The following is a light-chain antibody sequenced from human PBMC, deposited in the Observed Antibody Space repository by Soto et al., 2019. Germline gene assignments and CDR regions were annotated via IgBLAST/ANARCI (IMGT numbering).Light chain of an antibody. Sequence: DIQMTQSPSSLSASVGDRVTVTCRASQNIYTYLNWYQQKPGKAPKPLIYGSSSLQSGVPLIFSGGGSRTDFTLTISSLQSEDIATYYCQQSYRSPYTFGQVTKLEIK. CDR2: GSS. CDR3: QQSYRSPYT. CDR1: QNIYTY. J-gene: IGKJ2*01. V-gene: IGKV1-39*01.